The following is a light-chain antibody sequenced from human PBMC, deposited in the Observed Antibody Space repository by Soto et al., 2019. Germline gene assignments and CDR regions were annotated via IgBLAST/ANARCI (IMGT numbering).Light chain of an antibody. Sequence: DIQMTQSPSSLSASVGDRVTITCRASQSISSYLNWYQQKPGKAPKLLIYAASSLQSGVPSRFSGSGSGTDFTLTISSLKPPDFATYYCQQSYSTPRTFGGGTKVEIK. V-gene: IGKV1-39*01. CDR3: QQSYSTPRT. J-gene: IGKJ4*01. CDR1: QSISSY. CDR2: AAS.